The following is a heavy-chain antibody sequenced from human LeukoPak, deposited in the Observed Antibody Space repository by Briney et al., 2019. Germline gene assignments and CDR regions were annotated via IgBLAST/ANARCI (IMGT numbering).Heavy chain of an antibody. CDR1: GFTFSSYS. Sequence: GGSLRLSCAASGFTFSSYSMNWVRQAPGKWLEWVSSISSSSSYIYYADSVKGRFTIARDNAKNSLYLQMNSLRAVDTAVYYCARDQSYCSSSSCPWEPFDYWGQGTLVTVSS. D-gene: IGHD2-2*01. J-gene: IGHJ4*02. CDR2: ISSSSSYI. CDR3: ARDQSYCSSSSCPWEPFDY. V-gene: IGHV3-21*04.